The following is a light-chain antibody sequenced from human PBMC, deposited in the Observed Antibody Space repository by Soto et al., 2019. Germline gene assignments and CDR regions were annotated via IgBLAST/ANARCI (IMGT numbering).Light chain of an antibody. Sequence: DIRMTQSPSTLSASVGDIVTITFRANQRISSWLAWYQLKPGNAPRLLIYKASTLESGVPSRFSGSGSGTEFTLTISSLQHDDFATYYCQQYVNYPWTFGPGTKVDIK. J-gene: IGKJ1*01. CDR3: QQYVNYPWT. V-gene: IGKV1-5*03. CDR1: QRISSW. CDR2: KAS.